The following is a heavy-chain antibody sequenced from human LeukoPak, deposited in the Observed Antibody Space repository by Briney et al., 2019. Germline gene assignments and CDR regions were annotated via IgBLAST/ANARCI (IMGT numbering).Heavy chain of an antibody. CDR2: INPNSGGT. CDR3: AREYSGYPHHVDY. CDR1: GYTFTGYY. V-gene: IGHV1-2*06. D-gene: IGHD5-12*01. J-gene: IGHJ4*02. Sequence: ASVKVSCKASGYTFTGYYMHWVRQAPGQGLEWMGRINPNSGGTNYAQKFQGRVTMTRDTSMSTAYMELSRLRSDDTAVCYCAREYSGYPHHVDYWGQGTLVTVSS.